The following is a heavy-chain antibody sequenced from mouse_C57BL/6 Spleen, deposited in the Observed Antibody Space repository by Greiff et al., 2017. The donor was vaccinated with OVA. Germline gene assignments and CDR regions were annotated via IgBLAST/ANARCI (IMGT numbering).Heavy chain of an antibody. CDR3: ASGGLRRGFAY. CDR2: ISSGSSTI. V-gene: IGHV5-17*01. CDR1: GFTFSDYG. J-gene: IGHJ3*01. Sequence: EVQGVESGGGLVKPGGSLKLSCAASGFTFSDYGMHWVRQAPEKGLEWVAYISSGSSTIYYADTVKGRFTISRDNAKNTLFLQMTSLRAEDTARYYCASGGLRRGFAYWGQGTLVTVSA. D-gene: IGHD2-4*01.